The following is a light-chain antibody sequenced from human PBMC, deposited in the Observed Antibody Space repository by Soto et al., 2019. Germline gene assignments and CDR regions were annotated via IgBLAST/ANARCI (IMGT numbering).Light chain of an antibody. CDR3: SSYAGSSNV. V-gene: IGLV2-8*01. J-gene: IGLJ1*01. CDR2: EVN. CDR1: SSDVGRYNY. Sequence: QSVLTQPASVSGSPGQSITISCTGASSDVGRYNYVSWYQLHPGKAPKLMIYEVNKRPSGVPDRFSGSKSGNTASLTVSGLQAEDEADYYCSSYAGSSNVFGTGTKVTVL.